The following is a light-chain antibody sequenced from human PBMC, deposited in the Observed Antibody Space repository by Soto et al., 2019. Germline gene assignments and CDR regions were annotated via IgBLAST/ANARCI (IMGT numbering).Light chain of an antibody. CDR3: QQYGSSPPVT. Sequence: EIVLTQSPGTLSLSPGERATLSCRASQSVSSSYLAWYQQHPGQAPRRLIYGASGRATGIPYRFSGSGSGTDFTLTISRLEPEDFAVYYCQQYGSSPPVTVGQGPRLEIK. CDR2: GAS. J-gene: IGKJ5*01. CDR1: QSVSSSY. V-gene: IGKV3-20*01.